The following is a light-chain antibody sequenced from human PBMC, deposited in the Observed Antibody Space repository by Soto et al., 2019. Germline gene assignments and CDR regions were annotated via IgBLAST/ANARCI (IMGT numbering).Light chain of an antibody. CDR2: AS. J-gene: IGKJ3*01. Sequence: EIVLTQSPGTLSLSPGERATLSCRASQSVSDSYLAWYQQKPGQAPRLLIYASSRATGIPDRFSGSGSGTDFSLTISRLEPEVFAEYYCQHYGTSALFGPGTKVDIK. V-gene: IGKV3-20*01. CDR3: QHYGTSAL. CDR1: QSVSDSY.